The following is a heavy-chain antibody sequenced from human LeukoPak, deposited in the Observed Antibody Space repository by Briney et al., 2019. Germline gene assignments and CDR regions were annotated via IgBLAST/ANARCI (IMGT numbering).Heavy chain of an antibody. D-gene: IGHD3-16*01. V-gene: IGHV7-4-1*02. CDR1: GGTFSSYA. Sequence: VASVKVSCKASGGTFSSYAISWVRQAPGQGLEWMGWINTNTGNPTYAQGFTGRFVFSLDTSVSTAYLQISSLKAEDTAVYYCARDSRWLRLVYFDYWGQGTLVTVSS. CDR3: ARDSRWLRLVYFDY. CDR2: INTNTGNP. J-gene: IGHJ4*02.